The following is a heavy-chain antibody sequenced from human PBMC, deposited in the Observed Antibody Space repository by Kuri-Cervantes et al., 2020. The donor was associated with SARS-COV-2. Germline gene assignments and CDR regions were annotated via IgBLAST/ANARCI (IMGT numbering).Heavy chain of an antibody. CDR3: TRGPGEDSIDY. V-gene: IGHV3-49*04. CDR2: IRSKAYGGTT. J-gene: IGHJ4*02. D-gene: IGHD3-10*01. Sequence: GGSLRLSCAASGFTVSSNYMSWVRQAPGKGLEWVGFIRSKAYGGTTEYAASVKGRFTISRDDSKSIAYLQMNSLKTEDTAVYYCTRGPGEDSIDYWGQGTLVTVSS. CDR1: GFTVSSNY.